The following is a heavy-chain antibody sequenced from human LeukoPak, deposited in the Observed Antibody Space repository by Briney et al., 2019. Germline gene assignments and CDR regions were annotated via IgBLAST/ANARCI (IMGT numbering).Heavy chain of an antibody. Sequence: SETLSLTCAVSGGSISSSSYYWGWIRQPPGEGLVWIGSISYSGTTYYNPSLKSRVTISVDTSKNQFSLRLSSVTAADTAVYYCARSSSIVGATAAFDIWGQGTMVTVSS. J-gene: IGHJ3*02. CDR3: ARSSSIVGATAAFDI. CDR2: ISYSGTT. CDR1: GGSISSSSYY. D-gene: IGHD1-26*01. V-gene: IGHV4-39*01.